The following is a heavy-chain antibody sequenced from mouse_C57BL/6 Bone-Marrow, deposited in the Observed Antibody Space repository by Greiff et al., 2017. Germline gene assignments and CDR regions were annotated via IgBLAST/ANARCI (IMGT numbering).Heavy chain of an antibody. CDR3: ARDQVTTVVAWYFDV. CDR2: ISDGGSYT. V-gene: IGHV5-4*01. Sequence: EVKVEESGGGLVKPGGSLKLSCAASGFTFSSYAMSWVRQTPEKRLEWVATISDGGSYTYYPDNVKGRFTISRDNAKNNLYLQMSHLKSEDTAMYYCARDQVTTVVAWYFDVWGTGTTVTVSS. J-gene: IGHJ1*03. CDR1: GFTFSSYA. D-gene: IGHD1-1*01.